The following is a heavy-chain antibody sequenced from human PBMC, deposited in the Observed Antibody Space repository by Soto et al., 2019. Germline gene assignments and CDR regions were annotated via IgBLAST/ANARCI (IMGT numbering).Heavy chain of an antibody. CDR2: IYYSGST. Sequence: SETLSLTCTVSGGSISSSSYYWGWIRQPPGKGLEWIGSIYYSGSTYYNPSLKSRVTISVDTSKNQFSLKLSSVTAADTAVYYCARHGADYDILTGYYAFNNWFDPWGQGTLVTVSS. J-gene: IGHJ5*02. CDR1: GGSISSSSYY. V-gene: IGHV4-39*01. D-gene: IGHD3-9*01. CDR3: ARHGADYDILTGYYAFNNWFDP.